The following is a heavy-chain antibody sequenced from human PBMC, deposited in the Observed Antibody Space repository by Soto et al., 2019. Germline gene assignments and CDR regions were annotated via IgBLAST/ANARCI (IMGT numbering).Heavy chain of an antibody. Sequence: QVQLVQSGAEVKKPGSSVKVSCKASGGTFSSYAISWVRQAPGQGLEWMGGIIPIFGTANYAQKFQGRVTNKADESTSTAYMELSSLRSEDTAVYYCARSSYDSSGYYSGGGVDYWGQGTLVTVSS. CDR1: GGTFSSYA. CDR2: IIPIFGTA. CDR3: ARSSYDSSGYYSGGGVDY. V-gene: IGHV1-69*01. D-gene: IGHD3-22*01. J-gene: IGHJ4*02.